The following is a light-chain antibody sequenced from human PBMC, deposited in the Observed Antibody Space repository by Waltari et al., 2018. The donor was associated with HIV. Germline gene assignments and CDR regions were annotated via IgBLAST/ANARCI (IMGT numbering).Light chain of an antibody. J-gene: IGKJ4*01. Sequence: EIVLTQSPATLSLSPGERATLSCRASQSVSNSLIWYQQKPGQAPRLLIYDASNRATGVPARLSGSGSGTDFTLTISSLEPEDFAVYYCQQRSNWPPITFGGGTKVEIK. CDR2: DAS. V-gene: IGKV3-11*01. CDR1: QSVSNS. CDR3: QQRSNWPPIT.